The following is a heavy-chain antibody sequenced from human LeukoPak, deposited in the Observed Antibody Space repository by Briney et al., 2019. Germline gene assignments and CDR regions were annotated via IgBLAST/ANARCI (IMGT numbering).Heavy chain of an antibody. CDR2: ISYDGINT. J-gene: IGHJ4*02. Sequence: GGSLRLSCAASGFTFSSYAMHWVRQAPVKGLEWVAVISYDGINTYYADSVKGRFTISRDNSKNTVHLQMNSLRAEDTAVYYCARDSDQYYDILTGYYKGPFDYWGQGTLVTVSS. D-gene: IGHD3-9*01. CDR1: GFTFSSYA. CDR3: ARDSDQYYDILTGYYKGPFDY. V-gene: IGHV3-30*03.